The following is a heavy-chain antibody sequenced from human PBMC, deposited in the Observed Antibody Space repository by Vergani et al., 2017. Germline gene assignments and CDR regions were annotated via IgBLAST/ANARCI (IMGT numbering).Heavy chain of an antibody. D-gene: IGHD5-24*01. CDR3: AREGDGYTYYFDC. Sequence: QVQLQESGPGLVKPSETPSLTCTVSGGSISSYYWSWIRQPPGKGLEWIGYIYYSGSTNYDPSLKSRVTISVDTSKNQFSLKLSSVTAADTAVYYCAREGDGYTYYFDCWGQGTLVTVSS. CDR2: IYYSGST. V-gene: IGHV4-59*01. J-gene: IGHJ4*02. CDR1: GGSISSYY.